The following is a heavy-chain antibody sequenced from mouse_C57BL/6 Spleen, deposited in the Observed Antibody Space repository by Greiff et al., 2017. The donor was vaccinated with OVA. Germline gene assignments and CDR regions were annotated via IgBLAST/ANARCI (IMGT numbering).Heavy chain of an antibody. V-gene: IGHV1-61*01. Sequence: VQLQQPGAELVRPGSSVKLSCKASGYTFTSYWMDWVKQRPGQGLEWIGNIYPSDSETHYNQKFKDKATLTVDKSSSTAYMQLSSLTSEDSAVYYCARGVATDYAMDYWGQGTSVTVSS. D-gene: IGHD1-1*01. J-gene: IGHJ4*01. CDR3: ARGVATDYAMDY. CDR2: IYPSDSET. CDR1: GYTFTSYW.